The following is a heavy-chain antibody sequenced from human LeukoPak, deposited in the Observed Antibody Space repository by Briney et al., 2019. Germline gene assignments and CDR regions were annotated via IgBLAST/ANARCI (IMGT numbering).Heavy chain of an antibody. V-gene: IGHV1-3*01. Sequence: ASVKVSCKASGYTFTSYAMHWVRQAPGQRLEWMGWINAGNDNTKYSQKFQGRVTITRDTSASTAYMELSSLRSEDTAVYYCARDDITMIVAFDYWGQGTLVTVSS. CDR3: ARDDITMIVAFDY. J-gene: IGHJ4*02. D-gene: IGHD3-22*01. CDR2: INAGNDNT. CDR1: GYTFTSYA.